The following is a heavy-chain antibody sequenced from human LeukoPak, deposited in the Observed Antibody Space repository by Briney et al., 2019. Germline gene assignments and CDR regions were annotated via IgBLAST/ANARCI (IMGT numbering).Heavy chain of an antibody. J-gene: IGHJ3*02. D-gene: IGHD3-22*01. CDR2: ISYDGSNK. Sequence: PGGSLRLSCAASGFTFSSYGMHWVRQAPGKGLEWVAVISYDGSNKYYADSVKGRFTISRDNSKNTLYLQMNSLRAEDTAVYYCAKGHLLKDDSSGYYYAPAEAFGIWGQGTMVTVSS. CDR3: AKGHLLKDDSSGYYYAPAEAFGI. V-gene: IGHV3-30*18. CDR1: GFTFSSYG.